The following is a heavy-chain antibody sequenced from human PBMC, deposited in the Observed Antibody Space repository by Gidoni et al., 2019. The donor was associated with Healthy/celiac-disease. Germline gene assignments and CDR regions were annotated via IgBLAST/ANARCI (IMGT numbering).Heavy chain of an antibody. V-gene: IGHV3-23*01. J-gene: IGHJ4*02. D-gene: IGHD3-3*01. CDR1: GFTFSSCA. CDR3: AKISIWSGYGADY. Sequence: EVQLLESGGGLVQPGGSLRLSCAASGFTFSSCAMSWVRPAPGKGLEWVSAISGSGGSTYYADSVKGRFTISRDNSKNTLYLQMNSLRAEDTAVYYCAKISIWSGYGADYWGQGTLVTVSS. CDR2: ISGSGGST.